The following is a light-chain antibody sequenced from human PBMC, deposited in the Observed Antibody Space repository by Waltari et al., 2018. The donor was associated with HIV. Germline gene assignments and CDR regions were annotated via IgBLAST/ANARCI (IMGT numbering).Light chain of an antibody. CDR3: CSYAGGSIYVV. V-gene: IGLV2-23*02. Sequence: QPALTQPASVSGSPGQSITISCPGTSSDVGSYNPVSGYQQHPGNTPKVMIYEVSKRPSVFSNRFSGSKSANTASLTISGLQAEDEADYYCCSYAGGSIYVVFGGGTKLTVL. CDR1: SSDVGSYNP. J-gene: IGLJ2*01. CDR2: EVS.